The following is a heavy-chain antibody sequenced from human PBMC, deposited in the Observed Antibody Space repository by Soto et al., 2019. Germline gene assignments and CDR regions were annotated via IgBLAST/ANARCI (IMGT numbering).Heavy chain of an antibody. CDR3: AMAVLPATAPFGF. J-gene: IGHJ4*02. CDR1: GGSISNYY. D-gene: IGHD2-2*01. V-gene: IGHV4-59*01. Sequence: QVQLQESGPRLVKPSETLSLTCIVSGGSISNYYWSWIRQPPGKGLEWIGYIYYSGSTTYNPSLLNRITITVDTAKGLFSLELSSVTAADPAVFYWAMAVLPATAPFGFWGQRTLVTVSS. CDR2: IYYSGST.